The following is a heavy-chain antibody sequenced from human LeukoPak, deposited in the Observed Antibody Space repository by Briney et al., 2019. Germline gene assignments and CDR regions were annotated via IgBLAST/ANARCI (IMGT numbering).Heavy chain of an antibody. J-gene: IGHJ3*02. CDR2: IYYSGST. D-gene: IGHD3-22*01. CDR1: GGSISSGDYY. V-gene: IGHV4-30-4*08. CDR3: ARDYYDSSGTMKDAFDI. Sequence: PSQTLSLTCTVSGGSISSGDYYWSWIRQPPGKGLEWIGYIYYSGSTYYNPSLKSRVTISVDTSKNQFSLKLSSVTAADTAVYYCARDYYDSSGTMKDAFDIWGQGTMVTVPS.